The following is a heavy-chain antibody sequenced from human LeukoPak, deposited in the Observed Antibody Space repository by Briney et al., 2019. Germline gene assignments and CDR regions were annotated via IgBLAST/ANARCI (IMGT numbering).Heavy chain of an antibody. D-gene: IGHD5-24*01. CDR3: ARDGYNYEWDY. CDR1: GFTFSSYE. CDR2: ISSSGSTI. V-gene: IGHV3-48*03. Sequence: GGSLRLSCAASGFTFSSYEMNWVRQAPGKGLEWVPYISSSGSTIYYADSVKGRFTISRDNAKNSLYLQMNSLRAEDTAVYYCARDGYNYEWDYWGQGTLVTVSS. J-gene: IGHJ4*02.